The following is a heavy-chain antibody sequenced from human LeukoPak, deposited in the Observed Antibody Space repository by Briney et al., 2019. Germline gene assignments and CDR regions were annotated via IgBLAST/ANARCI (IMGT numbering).Heavy chain of an antibody. J-gene: IGHJ4*02. Sequence: GGSLRLSCAASGFTFSNYWMHWVRQSPGKGLVWVSRINNDGSNTKYADSVKGRFTISRDNAKNTVYLQMSSLRAEDTAVYYCARDLGGPDYWGQGILVTVSS. D-gene: IGHD2-15*01. CDR2: INNDGSNT. V-gene: IGHV3-74*01. CDR3: ARDLGGPDY. CDR1: GFTFSNYW.